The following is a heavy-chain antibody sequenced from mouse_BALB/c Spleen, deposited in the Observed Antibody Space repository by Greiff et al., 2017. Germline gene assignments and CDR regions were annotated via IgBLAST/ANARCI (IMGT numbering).Heavy chain of an antibody. V-gene: IGHV1-12*01. CDR2: IYPGNGDT. CDR1: GYTFTSYN. D-gene: IGHD2-4*01. Sequence: LQQPGAELVKPGASVKMSCKASGYTFTSYNMHWVKQTPGQGLEWIGAIYPGNGDTSYNQKFKGKATLTADKSSSTAYMQLSSLTSEDSAVYYCAREITTYYAMDYWGQGTSVTVSS. J-gene: IGHJ4*01. CDR3: AREITTYYAMDY.